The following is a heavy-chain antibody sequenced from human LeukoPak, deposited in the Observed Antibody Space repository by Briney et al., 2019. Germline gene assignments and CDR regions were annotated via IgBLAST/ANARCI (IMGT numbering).Heavy chain of an antibody. V-gene: IGHV3-21*01. CDR3: ARDRRGYSGYDTFDY. J-gene: IGHJ4*02. D-gene: IGHD5-12*01. Sequence: PGGSLRLSCAASGFTFSSYSMNWVRQAPGKGLEWVSSTSSSSSYIYYADSVKGRFTISRDNAKNSLYLQMNSLRAEDTAVYYCARDRRGYSGYDTFDYWGQGTLVTVSS. CDR1: GFTFSSYS. CDR2: TSSSSSYI.